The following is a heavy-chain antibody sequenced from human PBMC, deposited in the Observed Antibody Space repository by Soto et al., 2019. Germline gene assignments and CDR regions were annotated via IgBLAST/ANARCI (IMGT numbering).Heavy chain of an antibody. V-gene: IGHV1-69*13. CDR3: AREPLMRHLAPGVGFDP. CDR2: IIPIFGTA. CDR1: GGTFSSYA. Sequence: SVKVSCKASGGTFSSYAISWVRQAPGQGLEWMGGIIPIFGTANYAQKFQGRVTITADESTSTAYMELSSLRSEDTAVYYCAREPLMRHLAPGVGFDPWGQATLVT. D-gene: IGHD2-8*01. J-gene: IGHJ5*02.